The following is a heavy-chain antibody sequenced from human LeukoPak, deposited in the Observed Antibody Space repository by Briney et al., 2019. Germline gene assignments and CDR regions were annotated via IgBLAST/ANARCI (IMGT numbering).Heavy chain of an antibody. CDR2: INHSGST. CDR3: ARATSGGDYFDY. Sequence: SETLSLTCAVYGGSFSGYHWSWIRQPPGKGLEWIGEINHSGSTNYNPSLKSRVTISVDTSKNQFSLKLSSVTAADTAVYYCARATSGGDYFDYWGQGTLVTVSS. CDR1: GGSFSGYH. D-gene: IGHD1-26*01. V-gene: IGHV4-34*01. J-gene: IGHJ4*02.